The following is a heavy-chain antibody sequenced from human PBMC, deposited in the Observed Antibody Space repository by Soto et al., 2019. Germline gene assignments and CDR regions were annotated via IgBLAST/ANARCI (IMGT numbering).Heavy chain of an antibody. CDR1: GFTFSSYA. Sequence: PGGSLRLSCAASGFTFSSYAMHWVRQAPGKGLEWVAVISYDGSNKYYADSVKGRFTISRDNSKNTLYLQMNSLRAEDTAVYYCARERLWFGELLSSYYFDYWGQGTLVTV. D-gene: IGHD3-10*01. CDR3: ARERLWFGELLSSYYFDY. V-gene: IGHV3-30-3*01. J-gene: IGHJ4*02. CDR2: ISYDGSNK.